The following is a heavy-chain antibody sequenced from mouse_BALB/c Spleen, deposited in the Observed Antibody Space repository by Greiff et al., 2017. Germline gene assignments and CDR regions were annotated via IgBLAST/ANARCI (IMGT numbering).Heavy chain of an antibody. V-gene: IGHV1-80*01. CDR2: IYPGDGDT. Sequence: QVQLKESGAELVRPGSSVKISCKASGYAFSSYWMNWVKQRPGQGLEWIGQIYPGDGDTNYNGKFKGKATLTADKSSSTAYMQLSSLTSEDSAVYFCANPFAYWGQGTLVTVSA. CDR3: ANPFAY. CDR1: GYAFSSYW. J-gene: IGHJ3*01.